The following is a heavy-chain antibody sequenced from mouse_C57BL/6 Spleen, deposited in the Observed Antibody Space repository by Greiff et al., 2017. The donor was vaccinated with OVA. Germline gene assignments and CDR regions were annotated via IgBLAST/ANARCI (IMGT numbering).Heavy chain of an antibody. CDR2: IYPGSGST. CDR3: ARFGSSLYYFDY. CDR1: GYTFTSYW. D-gene: IGHD1-1*01. Sequence: QVHVKQPGAELVKPGASVKMSCKASGYTFTSYWITWVKQRPGQGLEWIGDIYPGSGSTNYNEKFKSKATLTVDTSSSTAYMQLSSLTSEDSAVYYCARFGSSLYYFDYWGQGTTLTVSS. V-gene: IGHV1-55*01. J-gene: IGHJ2*01.